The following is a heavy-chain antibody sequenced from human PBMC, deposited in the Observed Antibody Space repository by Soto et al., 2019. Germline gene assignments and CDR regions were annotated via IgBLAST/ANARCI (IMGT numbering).Heavy chain of an antibody. J-gene: IGHJ6*03. CDR2: TYYRTRWYY. CDR3: AGTTSHYWYYMDV. V-gene: IGHV6-1*01. Sequence: SQTLSLTRVISGDSVSSNSAAWNWIRQSPSRGLEWLGRTYYRTRWYYDYAVSVRSRITVNPDTSKNQFSLQLTSVTPEDTAVYYCAGTTSHYWYYMDVWGKGTTVTVS. CDR1: GDSVSSNSAA. D-gene: IGHD1-7*01.